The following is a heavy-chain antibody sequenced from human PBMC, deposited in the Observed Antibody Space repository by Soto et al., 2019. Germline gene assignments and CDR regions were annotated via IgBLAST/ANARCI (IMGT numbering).Heavy chain of an antibody. D-gene: IGHD3-10*02. V-gene: IGHV1-8*01. Sequence: GASVKVSCKASGYTFADYDINWVRQAPGQGLEWMAWVNPNSGNAGYPPRFQGRLSMTRDTSMNTAYMQLSSLTSDDTAVYYRARGLRPPYGTTWYHYVLDVWGPGTTVTVSS. CDR2: VNPNSGNA. CDR1: GYTFADYD. CDR3: ARGLRPPYGTTWYHYVLDV. J-gene: IGHJ6*02.